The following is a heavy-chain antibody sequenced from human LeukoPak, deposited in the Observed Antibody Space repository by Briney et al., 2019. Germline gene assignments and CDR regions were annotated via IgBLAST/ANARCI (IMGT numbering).Heavy chain of an antibody. CDR1: VGSFSGYY. Sequence: SETLSLTCAVYVGSFSGYYRSWIRQPPGKGLEWIGEINHSGSTNYNSSLKGRVTISVDTSKNQFSLKLSSVTAADTAVYYCARGYYGSGSHCCHMDVWGKGTTITVS. D-gene: IGHD3-10*01. CDR2: INHSGST. V-gene: IGHV4-34*01. J-gene: IGHJ6*03. CDR3: ARGYYGSGSHCCHMDV.